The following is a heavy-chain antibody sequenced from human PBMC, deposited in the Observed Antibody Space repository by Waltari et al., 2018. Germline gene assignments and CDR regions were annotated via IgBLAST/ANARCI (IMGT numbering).Heavy chain of an antibody. CDR1: GLRFSDFA. J-gene: IGHJ6*02. Sequence: QLQLVASGGGVVLPGGSLRLSCPGSGLRFSDFALHWVRQSPGRGLEWVAVISYDGTQKYFADSVRGRFTISRDNSKNIFYLQMDSLRNDDTGVYYCTRDEGFYYYYGLDVWGQGTTVNVSS. CDR2: ISYDGTQK. V-gene: IGHV3-30-3*01. CDR3: TRDEGFYYYYGLDV.